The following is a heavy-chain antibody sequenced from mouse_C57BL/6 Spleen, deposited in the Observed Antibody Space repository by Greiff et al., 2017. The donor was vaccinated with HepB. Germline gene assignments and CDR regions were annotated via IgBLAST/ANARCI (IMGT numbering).Heavy chain of an antibody. CDR3: ASYDGKSPWYFDV. D-gene: IGHD2-1*01. CDR2: INPSTGGT. V-gene: IGHV1-42*01. J-gene: IGHJ1*03. Sequence: EVQLQQSGPELVKPGASVKISCKASGYSFTGYYMNWVKQSPEKSLEWIGEINPSTGGTTYNQKFKAKATLTVDKSSSTADMQLKSLTSEDSADYYCASYDGKSPWYFDVWGTGTTVTVSS. CDR1: GYSFTGYY.